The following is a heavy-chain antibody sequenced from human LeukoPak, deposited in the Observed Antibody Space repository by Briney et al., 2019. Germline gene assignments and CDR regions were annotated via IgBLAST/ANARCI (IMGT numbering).Heavy chain of an antibody. CDR1: GFTFSSYA. J-gene: IGHJ6*02. V-gene: IGHV3-23*01. CDR2: ISGSGGST. CDR3: TMKYCSSTSCLYYYYGMDV. Sequence: GGSLRLSCAASGFTFSSYAMSWVRQAPGKGLEWVSAISGSGGSTYYADSVKGRFTISRDNSKNTLYLQMNSLKTEDTAVYYCTMKYCSSTSCLYYYYGMDVWGQGTTVTVSS. D-gene: IGHD2-2*01.